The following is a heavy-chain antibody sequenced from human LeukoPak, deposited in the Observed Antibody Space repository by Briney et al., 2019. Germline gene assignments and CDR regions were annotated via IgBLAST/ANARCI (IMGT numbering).Heavy chain of an antibody. CDR3: AVLLKIYYYGSGDDI. CDR1: GFTFSSYW. D-gene: IGHD3-10*01. J-gene: IGHJ3*02. CDR2: IKQDGSEK. V-gene: IGHV3-7*05. Sequence: AGGSLRLSCAASGFTFSSYWMSWVRQAPGKGLEWVANIKQDGSEKYYVDSVKGRFTISRDNSKNTLYLQMNSLRDEDTAVYYCAVLLKIYYYGSGDDIWGQGTMVTVSS.